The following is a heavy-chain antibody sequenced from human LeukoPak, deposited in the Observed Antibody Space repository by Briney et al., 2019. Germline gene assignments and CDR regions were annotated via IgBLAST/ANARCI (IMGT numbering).Heavy chain of an antibody. J-gene: IGHJ3*02. V-gene: IGHV1-2*02. CDR3: ARLSPGPGSAFDI. CDR1: GYTFTGYY. Sequence: ASVKVSCKASGYTFTGYYMHWVRQAPGQGLEWMGWINPNSGGTNYAQKFQGRVTMTRDTSISTAYMELSRLRSDDTAVYYCARLSPGPGSAFDIWGQGTMVTVSS. CDR2: INPNSGGT. D-gene: IGHD1-14*01.